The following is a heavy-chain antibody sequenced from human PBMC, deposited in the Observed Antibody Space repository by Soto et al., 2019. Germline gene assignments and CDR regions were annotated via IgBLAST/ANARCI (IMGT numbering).Heavy chain of an antibody. CDR1: GFPFSSYG. CDR2: IWYDGSNQ. V-gene: IGHV3-33*08. D-gene: IGHD3-10*01. CDR3: ARDLGAFNYGSAYFDY. J-gene: IGHJ4*02. Sequence: GFLGLSCAAPGFPFSSYGLDWVRPGPGKGLEWVAVIWYDGSNQYYADSVKGRFTIFRDNSKNMLYLQMNSLRAEDTAAYYCARDLGAFNYGSAYFDYWGQGTPVTVSS.